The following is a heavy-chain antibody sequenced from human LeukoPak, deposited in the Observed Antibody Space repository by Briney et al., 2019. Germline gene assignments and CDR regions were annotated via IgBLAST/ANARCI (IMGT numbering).Heavy chain of an antibody. J-gene: IGHJ1*01. CDR1: GFTFSNYA. V-gene: IGHV3-23*01. CDR2: ITGSGTST. CDR3: AKDRAVFQY. D-gene: IGHD3-10*01. Sequence: QPGGSLRLSCVPSGFTFSNYAMSWVRQTPEKGLEWVSSITGSGTSTYYRDSVKGRFTISRDNSKNTLFLQMSSLRVDDTAVYYCAKDRAVFQYWGPGTPVIVSS.